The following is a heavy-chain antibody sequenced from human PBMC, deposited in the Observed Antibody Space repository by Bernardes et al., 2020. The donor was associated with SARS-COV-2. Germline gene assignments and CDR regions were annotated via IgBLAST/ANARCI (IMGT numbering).Heavy chain of an antibody. D-gene: IGHD6-19*01. CDR2: FDPADGET. CDR1: GYTLTELS. J-gene: IGHJ5*02. Sequence: ASVKVSCKVSGYTLTELSMHWVRQAPGKGREWMGGFDPADGETIYAQKFQGRVTMTEDTSTDTAYMELSSLRSEDTAVYYCATVPPFISGWYLSVHRNWFDPWGQGTLVTVSS. CDR3: ATVPPFISGWYLSVHRNWFDP. V-gene: IGHV1-24*01.